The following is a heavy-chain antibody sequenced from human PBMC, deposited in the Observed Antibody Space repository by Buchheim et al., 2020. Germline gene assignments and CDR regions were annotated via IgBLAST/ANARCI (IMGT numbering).Heavy chain of an antibody. CDR3: TRHSKYCSGTTCGPVDF. V-gene: IGHV3-11*01. CDR2: ITSGGNYM. J-gene: IGHJ4*02. D-gene: IGHD2-2*01. Sequence: QVQLVESGGGLVEPGGSLRLSCAASGFTFRDHYMSWIRQAPGQGLEWISFITSGGNYMYYADSVKGRFTISRDNAKNSLYLQMNSLRAEDTAVYYCTRHSKYCSGTTCGPVDFWDQGTL. CDR1: GFTFRDHY.